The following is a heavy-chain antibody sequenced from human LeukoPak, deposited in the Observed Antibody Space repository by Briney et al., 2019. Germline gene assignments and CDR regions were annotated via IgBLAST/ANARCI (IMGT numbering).Heavy chain of an antibody. CDR3: GGPYRVYGHFPFDY. D-gene: IGHD3-10*01. Sequence: PSETLSLTCTVSGASISGSPYYWGWIRQSPGKGLEWIGSFYDGGSIYYNPSLESRVIVSVDTSKNQFSLNMSSVTAADTAMYYCGGPYRVYGHFPFDYWGQGILVTVSS. J-gene: IGHJ4*02. V-gene: IGHV4-39*01. CDR1: GASISGSPYY. CDR2: FYDGGSI.